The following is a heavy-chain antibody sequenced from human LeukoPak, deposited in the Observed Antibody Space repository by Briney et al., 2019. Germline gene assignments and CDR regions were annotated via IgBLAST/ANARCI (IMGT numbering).Heavy chain of an antibody. CDR2: IYSGGST. CDR1: GFTFSSYS. V-gene: IGHV3-53*01. D-gene: IGHD3-22*01. J-gene: IGHJ4*02. Sequence: PGGSLRLSCAASGFTFSSYSMNWVRQAPGKGLEWVSVIYSGGSTYYSDSVKGRFTISRDNSKNTLYLQMNSLRAEDTAVYYCARVXYDSSGYYLDYWGQGTLVTVSS. CDR3: ARVXYDSSGYYLDY.